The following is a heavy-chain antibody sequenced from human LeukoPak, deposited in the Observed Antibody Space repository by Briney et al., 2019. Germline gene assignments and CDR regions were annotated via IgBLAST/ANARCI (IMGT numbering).Heavy chain of an antibody. J-gene: IGHJ5*02. CDR2: FDPEDGET. D-gene: IGHD3-3*01. V-gene: IGHV1-24*01. CDR1: GYTLTELS. Sequence: ASVKVSCKVSGYTLTELSMHWVRPAPGKGLEWMGGFDPEDGETIYAQKFQGRVTMTEDTSTDTAYMELSSLRSEDTAVYYCATDGRAGDFWSGYFPTNWSDPWGQGTLVTVSS. CDR3: ATDGRAGDFWSGYFPTNWSDP.